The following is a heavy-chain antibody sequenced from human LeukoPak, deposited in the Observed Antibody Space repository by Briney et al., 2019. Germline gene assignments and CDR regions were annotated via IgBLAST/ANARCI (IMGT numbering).Heavy chain of an antibody. CDR3: ATGPVYGQLDY. CDR2: FDPEDGET. V-gene: IGHV1-24*01. CDR1: GGTFSSYA. Sequence: ASVKVSCKASGGTFSSYAISWVRQAPGKGLEWMGGFDPEDGETIYAQKFQGRVTMTEDTSTDTAYMELSSLRSEDTAVYYCATGPVYGQLDYWGQGTLVTVSS. J-gene: IGHJ4*02. D-gene: IGHD2/OR15-2a*01.